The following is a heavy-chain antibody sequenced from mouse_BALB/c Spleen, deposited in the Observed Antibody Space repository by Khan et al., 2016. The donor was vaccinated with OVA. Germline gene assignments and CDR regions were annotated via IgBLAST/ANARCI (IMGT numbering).Heavy chain of an antibody. V-gene: IGHV5-6*01. CDR3: ASHLTGSFAY. D-gene: IGHD4-1*01. CDR2: INSDGDYT. J-gene: IGHJ3*01. CDR1: GFTFSTYG. Sequence: EVKLVESGGDLVKPGGSLRLSCAASGFTFSTYGMSWVRQPPDKRLEWVATINSDGDYTYYPDTVKGRFTISRNNAENTLYRQMSSLKSEDTAIYYCASHLTGSFAYWGQGTLVPVSA.